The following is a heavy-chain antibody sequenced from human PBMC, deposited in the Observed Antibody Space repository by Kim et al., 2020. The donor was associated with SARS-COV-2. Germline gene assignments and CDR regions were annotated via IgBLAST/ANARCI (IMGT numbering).Heavy chain of an antibody. CDR3: ARDGPYPVGAICGWVYY. Sequence: GKGRFTISRDNSKNTLYLQMNSLRAEDTAVYYCARDGPYPVGAICGWVYYWGQGTLVTVSS. J-gene: IGHJ4*02. V-gene: IGHV3-30*07. D-gene: IGHD1-26*01.